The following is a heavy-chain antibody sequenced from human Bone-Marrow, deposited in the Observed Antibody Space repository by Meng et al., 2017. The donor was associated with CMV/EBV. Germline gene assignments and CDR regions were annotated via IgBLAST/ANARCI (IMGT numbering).Heavy chain of an antibody. V-gene: IGHV1-69*05. J-gene: IGHJ5*02. CDR2: IIPMFSTA. CDR3: ASVTVTTGGWFDP. D-gene: IGHD4-11*01. Sequence: SVKVSCKASGGTFSSYAINWVRQAPGQGLEWMGGIIPMFSTADYAQKFEGRVTITTDESTSTAYMEVTSLRSEDTAVYYCASVTVTTGGWFDPWGQGTLVTVSS. CDR1: GGTFSSYA.